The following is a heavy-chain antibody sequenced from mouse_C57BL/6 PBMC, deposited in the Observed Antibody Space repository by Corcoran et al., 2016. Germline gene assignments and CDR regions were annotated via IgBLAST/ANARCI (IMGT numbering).Heavy chain of an antibody. D-gene: IGHD2-4*01. Sequence: QVQLQQSGAELVKPGASVKISCKASGYAFSSYWMNWVKQRPGKGLEWIGQIYPGDGDTKYNGKFKGKSTLTADKSSSTAYMQLSCLTSEDSAVDVGARCYYDYDRDRADGGQGTLVTVSA. J-gene: IGHJ3*01. V-gene: IGHV1-80*01. CDR1: GYAFSSYW. CDR3: ARCYYDYDRDRAD. CDR2: IYPGDGDT.